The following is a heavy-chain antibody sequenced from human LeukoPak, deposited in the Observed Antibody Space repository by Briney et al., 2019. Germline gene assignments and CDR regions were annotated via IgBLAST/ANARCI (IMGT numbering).Heavy chain of an antibody. CDR1: GYTFTGYY. CDR3: ARLRYDILTGYYSQTYYYYMDV. J-gene: IGHJ6*03. CDR2: INPNSGGT. V-gene: IGHV1-2*02. Sequence: ASVKVSCKASGYTFTGYYMHWVRQAPGQGLEWMGWINPNSGGTNYAQKFQGRVTMTRDTSISTAYMELSSLRSEDTAVYYCARLRYDILTGYYSQTYYYYMDVWGKGTTVTVSS. D-gene: IGHD3-9*01.